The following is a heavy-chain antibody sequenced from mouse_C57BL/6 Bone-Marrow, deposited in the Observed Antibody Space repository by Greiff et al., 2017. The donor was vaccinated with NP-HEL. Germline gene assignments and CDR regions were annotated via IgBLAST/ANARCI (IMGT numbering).Heavy chain of an antibody. Sequence: QVQLKQSGAELVKPGASVKLSCKASGYTFTEYTIHWVKQRPGQGLEWIGWFYPGSGSIKYNEKFKDKATLTADKSSSTVYMDLSRLASEDSAVYFCARHGDYFGSSYGYVDVWGTGTTVTVSS. V-gene: IGHV1-62-2*01. CDR3: ARHGDYFGSSYGYVDV. J-gene: IGHJ1*03. CDR2: FYPGSGSI. D-gene: IGHD1-1*01. CDR1: GYTFTEYT.